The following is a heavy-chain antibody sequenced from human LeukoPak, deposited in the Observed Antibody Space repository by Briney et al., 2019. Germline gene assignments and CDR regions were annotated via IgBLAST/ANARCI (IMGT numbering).Heavy chain of an antibody. CDR2: TYYRSKWYN. V-gene: IGHV6-1*01. CDR1: GDAVSSNTEA. Sequence: SQTLSLTCAISGDAVSSNTEAWNWISQSPSRGLEWLGRTYYRSKWYNDYAVSVKSRISVNPDTSKNQFSLQLNSVTPEDTAVYYCARNGGRYYFAFDIWGQGTMVTVSS. D-gene: IGHD1-26*01. J-gene: IGHJ3*02. CDR3: ARNGGRYYFAFDI.